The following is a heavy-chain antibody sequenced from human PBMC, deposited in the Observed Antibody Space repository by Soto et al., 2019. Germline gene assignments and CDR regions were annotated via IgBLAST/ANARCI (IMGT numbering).Heavy chain of an antibody. Sequence: SETLSLTCTVSGGSISSYFWSWIRQSPGEGLEWIGYIFYSGTTNYSPSLKSRVTMSLGTAQNQFSLNLTSVTAADTAVYYCARGRGGTYDAFDIWGQGTMVTVAS. J-gene: IGHJ3*02. CDR2: IFYSGTT. D-gene: IGHD1-26*01. CDR3: ARGRGGTYDAFDI. V-gene: IGHV4-59*01. CDR1: GGSISSYF.